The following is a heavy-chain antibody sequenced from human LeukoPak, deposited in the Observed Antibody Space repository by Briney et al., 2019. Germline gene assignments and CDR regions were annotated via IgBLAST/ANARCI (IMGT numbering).Heavy chain of an antibody. CDR3: AERHLIVVAGASYY. CDR2: ISGSGGST. CDR1: GFTFSSSA. D-gene: IGHD2-15*01. Sequence: GGSLRLSCAASGFTFSSSAMGWVRQAPGKGLEWVSTISGSGGSTYYADSVRGRFTISRDNSKNTLYLQMSSLRVEDTAVYYCAERHLIVVAGASYYWGERNLVTVSS. J-gene: IGHJ4*02. V-gene: IGHV3-23*01.